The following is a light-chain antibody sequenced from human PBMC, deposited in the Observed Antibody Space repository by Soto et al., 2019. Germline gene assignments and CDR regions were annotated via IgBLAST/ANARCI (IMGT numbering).Light chain of an antibody. J-gene: IGKJ1*01. CDR2: AAS. V-gene: IGKV3-20*01. Sequence: EIVLTQSPGTLSLSPGERATLSCRASQSISSGYAASYQQKPGQAPRLLTYAASSRATGIADRFRGSGSGRDFTLTISRLEPEDFAVYYCHQYGSSAWTFGQGTKVEIK. CDR1: QSISSGY. CDR3: HQYGSSAWT.